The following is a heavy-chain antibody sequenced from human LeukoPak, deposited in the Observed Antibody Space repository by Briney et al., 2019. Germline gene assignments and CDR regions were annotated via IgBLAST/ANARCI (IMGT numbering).Heavy chain of an antibody. J-gene: IGHJ4*02. D-gene: IGHD5-18*01. Sequence: GGSLRLSCAASGFPFSTNLMSWVRQAPGEGLEWVALIKEDGNEKYYVGSVEGRFTISRDNAKNSLYLQMNSLRVEDTAVYYCVRDRDTSMVHFDSWGQGTLVTVSS. CDR1: GFPFSTNL. V-gene: IGHV3-7*01. CDR2: IKEDGNEK. CDR3: VRDRDTSMVHFDS.